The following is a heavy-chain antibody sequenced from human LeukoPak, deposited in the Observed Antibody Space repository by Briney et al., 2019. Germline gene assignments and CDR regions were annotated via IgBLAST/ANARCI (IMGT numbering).Heavy chain of an antibody. J-gene: IGHJ4*02. CDR3: TQFDY. CDR1: GFTLSSTN. Sequence: GRSLRLSCAASGFTLSSTNMHWVRQAPGKGLEWVAVISPDGSYKDYVDSVKGRFSISRDNSKNTVYVQMNSLRPEDTAVYYCTQFDYWGQGTLVTVSS. CDR2: ISPDGSYK. V-gene: IGHV3-30*18.